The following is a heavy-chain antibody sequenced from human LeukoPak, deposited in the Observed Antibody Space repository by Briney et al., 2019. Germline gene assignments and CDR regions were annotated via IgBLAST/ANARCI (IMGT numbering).Heavy chain of an antibody. J-gene: IGHJ4*02. Sequence: GESLQISCQGSGYSFTSYWIGWVRQMPGKGLEWIGIIYPGDSDTRYSPSFQGQVTISADKSISTAYLQWSSLKASDTAMYYCARRRRSYAAAFDYWGQGTLVTVSS. V-gene: IGHV5-51*01. CDR2: IYPGDSDT. D-gene: IGHD1-26*01. CDR3: ARRRRSYAAAFDY. CDR1: GYSFTSYW.